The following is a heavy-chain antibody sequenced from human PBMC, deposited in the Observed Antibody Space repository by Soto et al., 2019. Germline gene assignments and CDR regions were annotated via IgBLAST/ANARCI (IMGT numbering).Heavy chain of an antibody. V-gene: IGHV1-69*12. CDR2: IMPVFATP. D-gene: IGHD3-3*02. J-gene: IGHJ6*02. Sequence: QVQLMQSGAEVKKPGSSVKVSCKASGGTFSTSAISWVRQAPGEGLEWVGGIMPVFATPDYAQKFQGRVTLSADESKTTAYLELTSLTTDDTAVYYCARDKDRQQLGGNYYYILDVWGQGTAITVSS. CDR1: GGTFSTSA. CDR3: ARDKDRQQLGGNYYYILDV.